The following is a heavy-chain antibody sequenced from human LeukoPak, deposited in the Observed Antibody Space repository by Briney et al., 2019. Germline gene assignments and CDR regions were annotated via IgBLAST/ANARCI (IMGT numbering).Heavy chain of an antibody. V-gene: IGHV4-4*07. J-gene: IGHJ5*02. Sequence: SETLSLTCTLSGDSINTNNHWAWIRQPAGKGLEWIGPLHNSGSTNYNPSLQSRVTISVDTSKNQFSLKMTSATAADTAVYFCARDPLRSSFDPWGQGSLVTVSS. D-gene: IGHD6-13*01. CDR2: LHNSGST. CDR3: ARDPLRSSFDP. CDR1: GDSINTNN.